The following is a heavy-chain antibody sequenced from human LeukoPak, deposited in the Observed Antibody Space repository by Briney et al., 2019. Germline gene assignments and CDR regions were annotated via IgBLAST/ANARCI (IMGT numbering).Heavy chain of an antibody. V-gene: IGHV3-48*01. CDR2: ISSSSSTI. J-gene: IGHJ5*02. CDR3: ARDALQLTGNYVTRWWFDP. D-gene: IGHD3-9*01. Sequence: GGSLRLSCTAFGFTFRSYSMNWVRQAPGKGLEWVSYISSSSSTIYYADSVRGRFTISRDNAKNSLYLQMNSLSAEDTAFYYCARDALQLTGNYVTRWWFDPWGQGTLVTVSS. CDR1: GFTFRSYS.